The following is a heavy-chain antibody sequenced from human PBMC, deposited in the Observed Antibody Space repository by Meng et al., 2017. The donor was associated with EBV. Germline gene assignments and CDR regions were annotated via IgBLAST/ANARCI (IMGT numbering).Heavy chain of an antibody. CDR2: INVGVGYT. CDR1: GYAFTSYI. V-gene: IGHV1-3*01. J-gene: IGHJ4*02. Sequence: VQLVQSGPEVKNPGASVKVSCKASGYAFTSYILHWVRQAPGQRLEWMGWINVGVGYTKYSQKFQGRVTISSDTSATTGYMELSSLRSEDTAVYYCVRGPPVGVPGPGDYWGQGTLVTASS. CDR3: VRGPPVGVPGPGDY. D-gene: IGHD2-21*01.